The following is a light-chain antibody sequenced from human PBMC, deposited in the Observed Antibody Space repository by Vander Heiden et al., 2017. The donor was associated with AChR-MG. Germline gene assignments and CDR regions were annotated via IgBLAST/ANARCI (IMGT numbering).Light chain of an antibody. CDR3: SSYASSNTVV. CDR1: SSDVGGYNY. V-gene: IGLV2-8*01. Sequence: QPAPTQPPSASGSPGQSVTISCTGTSSDVGGYNYVSWYQQHPGKAPKLMIYEVSKRPSGVPDRFSGSKSGSTASLTISGLQAEDEADYYCSSYASSNTVVFGGGTKLTVL. CDR2: EVS. J-gene: IGLJ2*01.